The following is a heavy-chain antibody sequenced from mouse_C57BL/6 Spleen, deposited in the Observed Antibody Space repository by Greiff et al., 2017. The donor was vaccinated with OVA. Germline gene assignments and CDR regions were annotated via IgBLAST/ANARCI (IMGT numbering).Heavy chain of an antibody. CDR2: IRSKSSNYAT. CDR1: GFTFNTYA. CDR3: VRGVGLRRDWYFDV. D-gene: IGHD2-2*01. J-gene: IGHJ1*03. V-gene: IGHV10-3*01. Sequence: EVQRVESGGGLVQPKGSLKLSCAASGFTFNTYAMHWVRQAPGQGLEWVARIRSKSSNYATYYADSVKDRFTISRDDSQSMLYLQMNKLRTEETDMYSVVRGVGLRRDWYFDVWGTGTTVTVSS.